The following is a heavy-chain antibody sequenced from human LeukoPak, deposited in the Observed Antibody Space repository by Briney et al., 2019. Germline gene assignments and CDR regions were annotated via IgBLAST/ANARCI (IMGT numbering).Heavy chain of an antibody. V-gene: IGHV4-61*02. Sequence: SETLSLTCTVTGGSISSSSYYWSWIRQPAGKGLEWIGRIYTSGSTNYNPSLKSRVSMSVDTSKNQFSLKLSSVTAADTAVYYCARVGYPTQRRVLSAVSIPTAGAFDVWGQGTLVTVSS. CDR1: GGSISSSSYY. D-gene: IGHD2-21*01. CDR2: IYTSGST. CDR3: ARVGYPTQRRVLSAVSIPTAGAFDV. J-gene: IGHJ3*01.